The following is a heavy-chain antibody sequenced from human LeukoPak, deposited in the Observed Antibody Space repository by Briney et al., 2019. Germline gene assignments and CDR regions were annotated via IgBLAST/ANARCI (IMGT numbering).Heavy chain of an antibody. J-gene: IGHJ4*02. CDR3: ARGPLIAAAGTW. V-gene: IGHV3-74*01. D-gene: IGHD6-13*01. CDR2: ITNDGSST. Sequence: PGGSLRLSCAASGLTFSSHWMHWVRQAPGKGLVWVSRITNDGSSTTYADSVKGRFTISRDNAKNSLSLQMNSLRAEDTAVYYCARGPLIAAAGTWWGQGTLVTVSS. CDR1: GLTFSSHW.